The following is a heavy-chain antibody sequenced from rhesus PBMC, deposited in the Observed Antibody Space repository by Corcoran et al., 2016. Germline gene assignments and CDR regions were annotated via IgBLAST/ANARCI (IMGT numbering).Heavy chain of an antibody. D-gene: IGHD3-16*01. Sequence: QVQLQESGPGVVKPSETLSLTCAVSGGSISDSYRWSWIRQAPGKGLEWIGYITYSGSTSYNPSLKSRVTISRDTSKNQFSLKLSSVTAADTAVYYCARAGSYYFDYWGQGVLVTVSS. V-gene: IGHV4-122*02. CDR1: GGSISDSYR. CDR2: ITYSGST. CDR3: ARAGSYYFDY. J-gene: IGHJ4*01.